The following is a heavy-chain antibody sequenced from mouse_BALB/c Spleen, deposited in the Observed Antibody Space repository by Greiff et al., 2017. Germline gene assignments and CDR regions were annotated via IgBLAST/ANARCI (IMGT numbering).Heavy chain of an antibody. J-gene: IGHJ4*01. CDR1: GFTFSSFG. V-gene: IGHV5-17*02. Sequence: DVQLQESGGGLVQPGGSRKLSCAASGFTFSSFGMHWVRQAPEKGLEWVAYISSGSSTIYYADTVKGRFTISRDNPKNTLFLQMTSLRSEDTAMYYCARGEYDTVDNWGQGTSVTVSS. D-gene: IGHD2-14*01. CDR2: ISSGSSTI. CDR3: ARGEYDTVDN.